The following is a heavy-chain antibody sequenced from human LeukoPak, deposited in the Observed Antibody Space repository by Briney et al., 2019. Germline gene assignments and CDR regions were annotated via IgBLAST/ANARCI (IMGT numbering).Heavy chain of an antibody. Sequence: GGSLRLSCAASGFTFSSYGMHWVRQAPGKGLEWVAVISYDGSNKYYADSVKGRFTISRDNSKNTLYLQMNSLRAEDTAVYYCAKSSSWSPTFHYWGQGTLVTVSS. D-gene: IGHD6-13*01. V-gene: IGHV3-30*18. CDR2: ISYDGSNK. J-gene: IGHJ4*02. CDR3: AKSSSWSPTFHY. CDR1: GFTFSSYG.